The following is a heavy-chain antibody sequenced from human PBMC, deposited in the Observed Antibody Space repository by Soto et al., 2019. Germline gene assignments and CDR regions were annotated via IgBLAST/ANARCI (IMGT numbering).Heavy chain of an antibody. V-gene: IGHV1-3*01. CDR1: GYTFTTHA. Sequence: ASVKVSCKASGYTFTTHAMNWVRQAPGQGLEWMGWINAGTGDTKYSQKFQGRVTITRDTSASTAYMELSSLTSEDTALYYCARVSRGFYSAMGVWGQGTAVTVSS. CDR3: ARVSRGFYSAMGV. D-gene: IGHD3-10*01. CDR2: INAGTGDT. J-gene: IGHJ6*02.